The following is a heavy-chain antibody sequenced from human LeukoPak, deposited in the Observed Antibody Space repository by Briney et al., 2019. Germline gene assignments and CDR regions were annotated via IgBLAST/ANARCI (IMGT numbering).Heavy chain of an antibody. CDR2: LNPDGSTR. V-gene: IGHV3-23*01. CDR3: AKYKIPYCSGDCHKPLDS. D-gene: IGHD2-21*02. Sequence: GGSLSLSCVACGFTFSTYAMNWVRQAPGKGLEWVSVLNPDGSTRGYADSVKGRFTISRDNSKDTLYLQMTSLRAEDTAVYYCAKYKIPYCSGDCHKPLDSWGQGTLVTVST. J-gene: IGHJ4*02. CDR1: GFTFSTYA.